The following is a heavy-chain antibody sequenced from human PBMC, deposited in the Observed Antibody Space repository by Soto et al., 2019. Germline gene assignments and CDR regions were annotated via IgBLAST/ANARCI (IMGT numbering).Heavy chain of an antibody. D-gene: IGHD3-22*01. CDR3: AHSRGVTYYYDSSGYYFYYYYGMDV. V-gene: IGHV2-5*02. Sequence: QITLKESGPTLVKPTQTLTLTCTFSGFSLSTSGVGVGWIRQPPGKALEWLALIYWDDDKRYSPSLKSRLTLTEATSKNLVVLTTTNMDPVDTATYSCAHSRGVTYYYDSSGYYFYYYYGMDVWGQGTTVTVSS. J-gene: IGHJ6*02. CDR2: IYWDDDK. CDR1: GFSLSTSGVG.